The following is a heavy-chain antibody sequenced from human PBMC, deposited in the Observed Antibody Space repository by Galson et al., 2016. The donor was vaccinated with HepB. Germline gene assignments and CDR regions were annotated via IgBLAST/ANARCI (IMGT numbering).Heavy chain of an antibody. Sequence: SLRLSCAASGLTFNAHWMNWVRQAPGKGLEWVANIRGDGIVSYYAESVRGRFTISRDNAKNSLYLQMNGLRVDETAVYYCSREMTGSYFDWGQGTLVTVSS. CDR1: GLTFNAHW. CDR2: IRGDGIVS. CDR3: SREMTGSYFD. D-gene: IGHD3-10*01. V-gene: IGHV3-7*01. J-gene: IGHJ4*02.